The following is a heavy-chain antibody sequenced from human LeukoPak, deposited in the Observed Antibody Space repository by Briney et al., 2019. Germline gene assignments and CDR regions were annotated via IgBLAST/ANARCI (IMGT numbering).Heavy chain of an antibody. V-gene: IGHV3-30*18. CDR1: GFTFSSYP. CDR3: AKGVRKTYYYDSSGCEFDY. CDR2: ISSDGGGK. J-gene: IGHJ4*02. Sequence: GGSLRLSCAASGFTFSSYPMYWVRQAPGVGLEWVAVISSDGGGKYYADSVKGRFTISRDNSKNTLDLQMNSLKAEDTAVYYCAKGVRKTYYYDSSGCEFDYWGQGTLVTVSS. D-gene: IGHD3-22*01.